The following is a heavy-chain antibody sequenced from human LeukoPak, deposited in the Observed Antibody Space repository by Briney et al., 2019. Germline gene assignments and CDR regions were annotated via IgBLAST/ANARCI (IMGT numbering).Heavy chain of an antibody. CDR3: GRHDGGSGWPWLGIDY. J-gene: IGHJ4*02. CDR1: GYTFTSYG. CDR2: VSAYNGNT. V-gene: IGHV1-18*01. Sequence: GASVKVSCKASGYTFTSYGISWVRQAPGQGLEWMGWVSAYNGNTNYAQNFQGRVTMTTDTPTSTVYMELRSLRSDDTAVYYCGRHDGGSGWPWLGIDYWGQGTLVTVSS. D-gene: IGHD6-25*01.